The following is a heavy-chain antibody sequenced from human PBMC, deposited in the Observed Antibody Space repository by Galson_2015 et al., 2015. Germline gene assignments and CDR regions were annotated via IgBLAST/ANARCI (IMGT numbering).Heavy chain of an antibody. CDR3: ASQTYYYDSSGYYPSSNFDY. V-gene: IGHV4-39*01. D-gene: IGHD3-22*01. CDR2: IYYSGST. CDR1: GGSISSGGYY. Sequence: ETLSLTCTVSGGSISSGGYYWSWIRQPPGKGLEWIGSIYYSGSTYYNPSLKSRVTISVDTSKNQFSLKLSSVTAADTAVYYCASQTYYYDSSGYYPSSNFDYWGQGTLVTVSS. J-gene: IGHJ4*02.